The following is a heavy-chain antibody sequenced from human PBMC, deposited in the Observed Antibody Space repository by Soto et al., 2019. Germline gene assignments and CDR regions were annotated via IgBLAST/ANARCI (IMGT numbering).Heavy chain of an antibody. D-gene: IGHD4-17*01. J-gene: IGHJ4*02. V-gene: IGHV4-4*02. CDR3: ARAKTEDDYGDYFDY. CDR2: IYHSGST. Sequence: SETLCLTCAVSSGSISSSDGWSWVRQPPGKGLEWIGEIYHSGSTNYNPSLKSRVTISVDKSKNQFSLKLSSVTAADTAVYYCARAKTEDDYGDYFDYWGQGTLVTVSS. CDR1: SGSISSSDG.